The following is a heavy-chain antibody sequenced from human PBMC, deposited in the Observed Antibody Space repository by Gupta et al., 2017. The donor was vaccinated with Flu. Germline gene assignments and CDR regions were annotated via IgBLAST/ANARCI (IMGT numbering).Heavy chain of an antibody. Sequence: WVWIRQSPGYGLEYIGYVYYNGRTNYNPSLRSRVSISISTSKNQFSLNLTSVTAADTALYYCARRGTWGDPSIYYSGQGTLVTVSS. V-gene: IGHV4-28*01. CDR3: ARRGTWGDPSIYY. J-gene: IGHJ4*02. CDR2: VYYNGRT. D-gene: IGHD3-3*02.